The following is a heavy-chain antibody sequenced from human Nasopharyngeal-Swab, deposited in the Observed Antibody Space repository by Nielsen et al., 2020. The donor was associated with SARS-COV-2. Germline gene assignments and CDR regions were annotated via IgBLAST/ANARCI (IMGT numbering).Heavy chain of an antibody. J-gene: IGHJ4*02. V-gene: IGHV3-7*01. CDR3: ARLTGPLGVFDY. Sequence: GESLKISCAASGFTFSDYYMSWIRQAPGKGLEWVANIKQDGSEKYYVDSVKGRFTISRDNAKNSLYLQMNSLRAEDTAVYYCARLTGPLGVFDYWGQGTLVTVSS. D-gene: IGHD7-27*01. CDR2: IKQDGSEK. CDR1: GFTFSDYY.